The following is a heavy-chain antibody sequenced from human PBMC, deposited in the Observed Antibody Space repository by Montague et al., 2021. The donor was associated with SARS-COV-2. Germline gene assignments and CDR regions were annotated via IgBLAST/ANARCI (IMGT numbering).Heavy chain of an antibody. CDR1: GYTFSNYW. D-gene: IGHD1-26*01. CDR3: ARHEGSGSLSH. V-gene: IGHV5-51*01. Sequence: SVAEVKTPGESLKISCKGSGYTFSNYWIAWVRQKPGKGLEWMGIVYPGDADTRYSPSFQGQVTISVDKSISTAYLQWSSLKASDTAMYYCARHEGSGSLSHGGQGTQVPVAS. J-gene: IGHJ4*02. CDR2: VYPGDADT.